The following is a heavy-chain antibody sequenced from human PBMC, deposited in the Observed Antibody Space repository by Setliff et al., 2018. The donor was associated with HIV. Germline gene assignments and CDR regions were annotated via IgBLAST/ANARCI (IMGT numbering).Heavy chain of an antibody. CDR2: ISTYNGNT. Sequence: GASVKVSCKASGYTFTSYGITWVRQAPGQGLEWMGWISTYNGNTHYAQKPQGRVTMTTDTSTSTAYMELRSLRSDDTAMYYCARKYTGGPLDYWGQGTLVTVSS. J-gene: IGHJ4*02. CDR3: ARKYTGGPLDY. D-gene: IGHD6-19*01. V-gene: IGHV1-18*01. CDR1: GYTFTSYG.